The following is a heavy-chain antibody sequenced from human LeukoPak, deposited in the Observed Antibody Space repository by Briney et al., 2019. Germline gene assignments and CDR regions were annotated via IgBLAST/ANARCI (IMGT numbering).Heavy chain of an antibody. CDR2: IYSGGST. J-gene: IGHJ4*02. V-gene: IGHV3-66*01. CDR3: ATGERMVRGDGVDY. CDR1: GFTFSSYA. D-gene: IGHD3-10*01. Sequence: GGPLRLSCAASGFTFSSYAMSWVRQAPGKGLEWVSVIYSGGSTYYADSVKGRFTISRDNSKNTLYLQMNSLRAEDTAVYFCATGERMVRGDGVDYWGQGTLVTVSS.